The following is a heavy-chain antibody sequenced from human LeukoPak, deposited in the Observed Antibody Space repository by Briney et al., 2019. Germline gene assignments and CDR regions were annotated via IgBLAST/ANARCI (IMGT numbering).Heavy chain of an antibody. CDR2: ISSSGSTI. J-gene: IGHJ4*02. D-gene: IGHD3-22*01. V-gene: IGHV3-11*01. Sequence: GGSLRLSCAASGFTFSDYYMSWIRQAPGKGLEWVSYISSSGSTIYYADSVKGRFTISRDNAKNSLYLQMNSLRAEDTAVYYCVREAPYYYDSSGYPLDYWGQGTLVTVSS. CDR3: VREAPYYYDSSGYPLDY. CDR1: GFTFSDYY.